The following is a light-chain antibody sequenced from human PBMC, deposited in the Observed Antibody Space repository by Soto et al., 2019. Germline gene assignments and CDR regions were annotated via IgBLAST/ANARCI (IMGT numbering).Light chain of an antibody. CDR3: CSSGGSPTYV. J-gene: IGLJ1*01. CDR2: EVN. Sequence: QSALTQPASVSGSPGQSITISCAGTMRDVGAYNLVSWYQQHPGRAPQLIIYEVNKRPSGVSNRFSGSKSGNTASLTISGLKVEDEADYYCCSSGGSPTYVFGTGTKLTVL. CDR1: MRDVGAYNL. V-gene: IGLV2-23*02.